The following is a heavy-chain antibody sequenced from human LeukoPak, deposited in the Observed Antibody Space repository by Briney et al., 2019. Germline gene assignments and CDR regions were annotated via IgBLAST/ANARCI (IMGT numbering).Heavy chain of an antibody. CDR3: ARSLSSGWFPFDY. D-gene: IGHD6-19*01. Sequence: SETLSLTCTLSSGSLSSSYWSWIRQPAGKGLEWIGRIYTSGSTNYNPSLKSRVTMSVDTSKNQFSLKQNSVTAADTAVYYCARSLSSGWFPFDYWGQGTLVTVSS. CDR1: SGSLSSSY. CDR2: IYTSGST. J-gene: IGHJ4*02. V-gene: IGHV4-4*07.